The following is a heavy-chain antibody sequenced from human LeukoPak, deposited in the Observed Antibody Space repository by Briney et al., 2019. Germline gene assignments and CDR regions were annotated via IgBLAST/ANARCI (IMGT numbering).Heavy chain of an antibody. CDR2: IYYSGST. J-gene: IGHJ4*02. CDR1: GGSISSSGYY. CDR3: AIQDSSSWYTLFDY. Sequence: SETLSLTCIVSGGSISSSGYYWGWIRQPPGKGLEWIGSIYYSGSTYYNPSLKSRVTISVDTSKNQFSLKLSSVTAADTAVYYCAIQDSSSWYTLFDYWGQGTLVTVSS. V-gene: IGHV4-39*01. D-gene: IGHD6-13*01.